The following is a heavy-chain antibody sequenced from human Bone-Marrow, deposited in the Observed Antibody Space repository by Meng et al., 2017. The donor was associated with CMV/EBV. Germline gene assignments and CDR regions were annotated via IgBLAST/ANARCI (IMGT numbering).Heavy chain of an antibody. CDR1: GFTFSAYY. CDR2: ISRNTTTI. D-gene: IGHD6-13*01. V-gene: IGHV3-11*04. Sequence: GGSLRLSCEVSGFTFSAYYMSWIHQAPGKGLEWISYISRNTTTIQYADSVRGRFTISRDNAKNSLYLQMNSLRAEDTAVYYCAREAGGIAASPKGGMDVWGRGTTVTVSS. J-gene: IGHJ6*02. CDR3: AREAGGIAASPKGGMDV.